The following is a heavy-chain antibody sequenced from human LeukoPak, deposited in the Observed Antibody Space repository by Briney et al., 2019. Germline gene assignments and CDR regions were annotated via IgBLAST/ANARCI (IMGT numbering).Heavy chain of an antibody. CDR1: GGAITSNY. D-gene: IGHD1-26*01. J-gene: IGHJ4*01. CDR3: ARHGSGSLIDY. Sequence: PSETLSLTCTDSGGAITSNYWRWVRQPPGKGLQWIGYIYYRGSTNYNPSLKSRVTISLDTSKSQLSLNLSSVTAADTAVYYCARHGSGSLIDYWGHGTLVTVSS. V-gene: IGHV4-59*08. CDR2: IYYRGST.